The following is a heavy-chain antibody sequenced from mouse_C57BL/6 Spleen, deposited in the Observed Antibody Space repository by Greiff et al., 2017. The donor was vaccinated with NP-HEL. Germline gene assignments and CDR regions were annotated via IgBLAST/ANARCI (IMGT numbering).Heavy chain of an antibody. CDR3: AREISSYWYFDV. CDR1: GYTFTSYW. V-gene: IGHV1-64*01. D-gene: IGHD1-1*01. CDR2: IHPNSGST. J-gene: IGHJ1*03. Sequence: VQLQQPGAELVKPGASVKLSCKASGYTFTSYWMHWVKQRPGQGLEWIGMIHPNSGSTNYNEKFKSKATLTVDKSSSTAYMQLSSLTSEDSAVYYCAREISSYWYFDVWGTGTTVTVSS.